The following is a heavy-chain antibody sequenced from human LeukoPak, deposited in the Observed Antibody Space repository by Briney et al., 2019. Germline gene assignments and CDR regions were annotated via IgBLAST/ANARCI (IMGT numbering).Heavy chain of an antibody. CDR1: GYTFTSYG. CDR2: IIPIFGTA. CDR3: ARSLQSTVFDY. V-gene: IGHV1-69*13. Sequence: SVKVSCKASGYTFTSYGISWVRQAPGQGLEWMGGIIPIFGTANYAQKFQGRVTITADESTSTAYMELSSLRSEDTAVYYCARSLQSTVFDYWGQGTLVTVSS. D-gene: IGHD4-17*01. J-gene: IGHJ4*02.